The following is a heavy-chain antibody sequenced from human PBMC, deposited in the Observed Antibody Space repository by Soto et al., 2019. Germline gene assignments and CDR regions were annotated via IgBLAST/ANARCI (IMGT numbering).Heavy chain of an antibody. J-gene: IGHJ5*02. CDR3: ANTLYPGQQLVFPWFDP. D-gene: IGHD6-13*01. CDR1: GFTFSSYS. V-gene: IGHV3-21*01. CDR2: ISSSSSYI. Sequence: PGGSLRLSCAASGFTFSSYSMNWVRQAPGKGLEWVSSISSSSSYIYYADSVKGRFTISRDNAKNSLYLQMNSLRAEDTAVYYCANTLYPGQQLVFPWFDPWGQGTLVTVSS.